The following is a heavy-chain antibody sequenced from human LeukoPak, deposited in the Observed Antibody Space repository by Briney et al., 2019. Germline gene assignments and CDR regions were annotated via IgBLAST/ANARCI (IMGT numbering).Heavy chain of an antibody. CDR1: GGTFSSYA. D-gene: IGHD3-9*01. Sequence: ASVKVSCKASGGTFSSYAISWVRQAPGQGLEWMGGIIPIFGTANYAQKFQGRVTITADESTSTAYMELSSLRSEDTAVYYFAGAFDWLFNYWGQGTLVTVSS. J-gene: IGHJ4*02. CDR3: AGAFDWLFNY. V-gene: IGHV1-69*13. CDR2: IIPIFGTA.